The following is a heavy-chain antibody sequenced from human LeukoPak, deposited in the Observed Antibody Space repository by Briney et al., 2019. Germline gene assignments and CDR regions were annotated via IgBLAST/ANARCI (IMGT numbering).Heavy chain of an antibody. V-gene: IGHV3-20*01. J-gene: IGHJ6*03. CDR3: ARNGYYYYMDV. CDR2: INWNGGST. Sequence: GGSLRLSCAASGLTFDDYGMSWVRQAPGKGLEWVSGINWNGGSTGYADSVKGRFTISRDNAKNSLYLQMNSLRAEDTALYHCARNGYYYYMDVWGKGTTVTISS. D-gene: IGHD2-8*01. CDR1: GLTFDDYG.